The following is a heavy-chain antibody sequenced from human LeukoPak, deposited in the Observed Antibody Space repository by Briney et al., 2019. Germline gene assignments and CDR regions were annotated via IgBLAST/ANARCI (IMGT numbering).Heavy chain of an antibody. CDR1: GFTFSSYW. J-gene: IGHJ4*02. V-gene: IGHV3-23*01. Sequence: GGSLRLSCAASGFTFSSYWMHWVRQAPGKGPEWVSGISDNGGSTYYADSVKGRFTISRDTSKNTLHLQMNSLRAEDTAVYYCANLGYCSGGSCYVFEYWGQGTLVTVSS. CDR2: ISDNGGST. CDR3: ANLGYCSGGSCYVFEY. D-gene: IGHD2-15*01.